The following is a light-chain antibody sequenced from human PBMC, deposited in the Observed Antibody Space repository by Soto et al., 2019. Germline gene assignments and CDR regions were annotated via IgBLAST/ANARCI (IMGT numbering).Light chain of an antibody. CDR1: SSDVGYYNY. J-gene: IGLJ3*02. CDR3: SSYANSISVL. V-gene: IGLV2-8*01. Sequence: QSALTQPPSASGSPGQSATISCTGTSSDVGYYNYVSWYQQHPGKAPKLIIYEVTKRPSGVPDRFSGSKSDNTASLTVSGLQAEDEADYYCSSYANSISVLFGGGTKLTVL. CDR2: EVT.